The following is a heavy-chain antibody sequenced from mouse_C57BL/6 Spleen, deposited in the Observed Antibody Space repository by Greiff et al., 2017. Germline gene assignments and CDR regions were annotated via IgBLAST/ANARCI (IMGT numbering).Heavy chain of an antibody. J-gene: IGHJ3*01. Sequence: VQLQQSGAELVKPGASVKISCKASGYTFTDYYIHWVNQRPGQGLEWIGKIGPGSGSTYYNEKFKGKATLTADKSSSTAYMQLSSLTSEDSAVYCGASPGRTWCAYWGQGTLVTVSA. CDR2: IGPGSGST. V-gene: IGHV1-77*01. CDR3: ASPGRTWCAY. CDR1: GYTFTDYY.